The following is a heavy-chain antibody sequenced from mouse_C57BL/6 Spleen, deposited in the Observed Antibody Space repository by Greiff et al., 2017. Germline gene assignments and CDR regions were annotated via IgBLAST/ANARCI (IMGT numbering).Heavy chain of an antibody. J-gene: IGHJ2*01. CDR3: ATLGRQDCFDY. V-gene: IGHV1-69*01. CDR1: GYTFTSYW. CDR2: IDPSDSYT. D-gene: IGHD4-1*01. Sequence: QVQLQQPGAELVMPGASVKLSCKASGYTFTSYWMHWVKQRPGQGLEWIGEIDPSDSYTNYNQKFKGKSTLTVDKSSSTAYMQLSSLTSEDSAVYYCATLGRQDCFDYWGQGTTLTVSS.